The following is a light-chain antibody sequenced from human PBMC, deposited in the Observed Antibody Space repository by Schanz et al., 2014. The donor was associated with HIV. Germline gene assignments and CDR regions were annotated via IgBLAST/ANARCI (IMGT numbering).Light chain of an antibody. CDR3: QSYDTSLSGVL. CDR2: GNN. J-gene: IGLJ2*01. CDR1: SSNIGAGYD. V-gene: IGLV1-40*01. Sequence: QSVLTQPPSVSGAPGQRVTISCTGTSSNIGAGYDVHWYQQIPGTAPKLLISGNNNRPSGVPDRFSGSKSGTSASLAITGLQDEDEADYYCQSYDTSLSGVLFGGGTKVTVL.